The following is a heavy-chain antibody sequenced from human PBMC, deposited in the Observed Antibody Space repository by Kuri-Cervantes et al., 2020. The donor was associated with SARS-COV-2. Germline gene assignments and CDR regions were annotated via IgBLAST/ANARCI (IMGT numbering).Heavy chain of an antibody. CDR3: ARGHTSSSWDNWFDP. V-gene: IGHV1-18*01. Sequence: ASVKVSCKASGYTFTSYGISWVRQAPGQGLEWMGWISAYNGNTNYAQKLQGRVTMTTDTSTSTAYMELRSLRSDDTAVYYCARGHTSSSWDNWFDPWGQGNLVTVSS. D-gene: IGHD6-13*01. CDR1: GYTFTSYG. J-gene: IGHJ5*02. CDR2: ISAYNGNT.